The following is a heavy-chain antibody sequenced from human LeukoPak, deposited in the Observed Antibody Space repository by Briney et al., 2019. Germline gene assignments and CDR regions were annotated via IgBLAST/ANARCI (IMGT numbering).Heavy chain of an antibody. V-gene: IGHV4-39*01. CDR1: GGYIGSSFFY. D-gene: IGHD6-19*01. J-gene: IGHJ4*02. Sequence: SETLSLTCAVSGGYIGSSFFYWGCIRQSPGKGLECIVTIYYTGSTYSNPSLKRRVTISLETSGTQFSLKLTSVTAADTAVYFCVTTGHSSGWQFDYWGQGTLVTVSS. CDR2: IYYTGST. CDR3: VTTGHSSGWQFDY.